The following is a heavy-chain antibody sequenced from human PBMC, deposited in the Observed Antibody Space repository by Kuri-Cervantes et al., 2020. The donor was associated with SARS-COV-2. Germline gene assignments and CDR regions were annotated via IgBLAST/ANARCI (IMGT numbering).Heavy chain of an antibody. CDR3: AREAWFGELLGLFDY. CDR1: GYTFSSYG. J-gene: IGHJ4*02. CDR2: ISTYNGNT. D-gene: IGHD3-10*01. Sequence: ASVKVSCKASGYTFSSYGISWVRQAPGQGLEWMGWISTYNGNTNYAQKLQGRVTMTTDTSTSTAYMELRSLRSDDTAVYYCAREAWFGELLGLFDYWSQGTLVTVSS. V-gene: IGHV1-18*01.